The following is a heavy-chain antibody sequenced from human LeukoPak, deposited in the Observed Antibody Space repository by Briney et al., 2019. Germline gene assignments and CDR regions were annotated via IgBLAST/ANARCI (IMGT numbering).Heavy chain of an antibody. V-gene: IGHV1-2*02. CDR1: GYTFTGYY. D-gene: IGHD3-22*01. Sequence: GASVKVSCKASGYTFTGYYMHWVRQAPGQGLEWMGWINPNSGGTNYAQKFQGRVTMTRDTSISTAYMELSRLRSDDTAVYYCARSGILTRGSSGYLIDYWGQGTLVTVSS. CDR3: ARSGILTRGSSGYLIDY. J-gene: IGHJ4*02. CDR2: INPNSGGT.